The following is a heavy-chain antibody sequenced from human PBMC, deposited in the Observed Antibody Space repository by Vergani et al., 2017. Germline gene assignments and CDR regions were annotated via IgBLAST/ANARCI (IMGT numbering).Heavy chain of an antibody. CDR1: GYTFTSYG. CDR2: ISAYNGNT. D-gene: IGHD5-18*01. Sequence: QVQLVQSGAEVKKPGASVKVSCKASGYTFTSYGISWVRQAPGQGLEWMGWISAYNGNTNYAQKLQGRVTMTTDTYTSTAYMELRSLRSDDTAVYYCARDLRQPSGLGYSYGYVDYWGQGTLVTVSS. CDR3: ARDLRQPSGLGYSYGYVDY. J-gene: IGHJ4*02. V-gene: IGHV1-18*01.